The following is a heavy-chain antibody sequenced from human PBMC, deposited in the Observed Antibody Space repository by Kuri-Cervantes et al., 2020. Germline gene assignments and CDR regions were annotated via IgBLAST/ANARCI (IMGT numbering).Heavy chain of an antibody. J-gene: IGHJ5*02. V-gene: IGHV3-74*01. Sequence: GESLKISCAASGFTFSSYWMHWVRQAPGKGLVWVSRINSDGSSTSYADSVKGRFTISRDNAKNSLYLQMNSLRDEDTAVYYCARESGYVWFDPWGQGTLVTVSS. CDR1: GFTFSSYW. CDR3: ARESGYVWFDP. D-gene: IGHD3-3*01. CDR2: INSDGSST.